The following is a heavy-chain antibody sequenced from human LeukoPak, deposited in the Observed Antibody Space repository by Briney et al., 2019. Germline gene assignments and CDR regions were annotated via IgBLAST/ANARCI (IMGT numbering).Heavy chain of an antibody. D-gene: IGHD2-2*02. CDR3: ARDHSVVVPAAINYYYGMDV. CDR1: GYTFTGYY. V-gene: IGHV1-2*02. CDR2: INPNSGGP. J-gene: IGHJ6*01. Sequence: ASVTVSCKASGYTFTGYYMHWVRQAPGQGLEWMGWINPNSGGPNYAQKSQGRVTMTRDTSISTAYMELSRLRSDDTAVYYCARDHSVVVPAAINYYYGMDVWGQGSTVTVSS.